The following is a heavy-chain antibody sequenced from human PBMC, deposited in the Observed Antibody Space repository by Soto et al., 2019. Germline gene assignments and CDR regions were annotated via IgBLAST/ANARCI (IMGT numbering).Heavy chain of an antibody. V-gene: IGHV3-7*03. CDR3: ARDEGYCTSASCYTRLDY. D-gene: IGHD2-2*02. J-gene: IGHJ4*02. CDR1: GFSFSRYW. CDR2: IKQDESEK. Sequence: GGSLRLSCAASGFSFSRYWMNWVRQAPGKGLEWVANIKQDESEKYYVDSVKGRFTISRDNAKNSLYLQMNSLRAEDTAVYYCARDEGYCTSASCYTRLDYWGRGALVTVSS.